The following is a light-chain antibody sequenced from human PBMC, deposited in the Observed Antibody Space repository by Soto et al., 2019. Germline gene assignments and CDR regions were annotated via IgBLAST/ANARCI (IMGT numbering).Light chain of an antibody. CDR2: GAS. CDR1: QSVSSSY. Sequence: EIVLTQSPDTLSLSPGERTTLSCRASQSVSSSYFAWYQQKPDQAPRLLTYGASNRATGIPDRFSGSGSGTDFTLTISSLEPEDFAVYYCQQRSNWPPTWTFGQGTKVDIK. J-gene: IGKJ1*01. V-gene: IGKV3D-20*02. CDR3: QQRSNWPPTWT.